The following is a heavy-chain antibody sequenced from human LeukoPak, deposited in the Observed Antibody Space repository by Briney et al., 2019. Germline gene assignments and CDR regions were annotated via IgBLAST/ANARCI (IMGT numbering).Heavy chain of an antibody. CDR3: ARSRAPYYFDY. D-gene: IGHD1-26*01. J-gene: IGHJ4*02. CDR1: GGSISSGGYF. V-gene: IGHV4-61*08. Sequence: SQTLSLTCTVSGGSISSGGYFWTWIRQPPGKGLEWIGYIYYSGSTNYNPSLKSRVTISVDTSKNQFSLKLSSVTAADTAVYYCARSRAPYYFDYWGQGTLVTVSS. CDR2: IYYSGST.